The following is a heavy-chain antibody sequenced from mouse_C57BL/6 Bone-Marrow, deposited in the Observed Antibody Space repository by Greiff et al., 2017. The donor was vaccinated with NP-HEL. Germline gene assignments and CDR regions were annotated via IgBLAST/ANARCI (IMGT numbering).Heavy chain of an antibody. V-gene: IGHV1-69*01. CDR3: ARSLYGYDRTWFAY. Sequence: VQLQQPGAELVMPGASVKLSCKASGYTFTSYWMHWVKQRPGQGLEWIGEIDPSDSYTNYNQKFKGKSTLTVDKSSSTAYMQLSSLTSEDSAVYYCARSLYGYDRTWFAYWGQGTLDTVSA. D-gene: IGHD2-2*01. J-gene: IGHJ3*01. CDR2: IDPSDSYT. CDR1: GYTFTSYW.